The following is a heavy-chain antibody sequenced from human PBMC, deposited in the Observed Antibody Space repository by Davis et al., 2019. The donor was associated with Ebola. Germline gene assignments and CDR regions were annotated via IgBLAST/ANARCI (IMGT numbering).Heavy chain of an antibody. CDR2: IYYSGTT. CDR1: GDSMSDYY. Sequence: SETLSLTCTVSGDSMSDYYYNWIRQPPGRGLEWIGNIYYSGTTNLNPSLKSRVTISGDTSKNQFSLKLNSVTAADTAMYYCARDSLYYFDSWGQGTLVTVSS. CDR3: ARDSLYYFDS. V-gene: IGHV4-59*01. J-gene: IGHJ4*02.